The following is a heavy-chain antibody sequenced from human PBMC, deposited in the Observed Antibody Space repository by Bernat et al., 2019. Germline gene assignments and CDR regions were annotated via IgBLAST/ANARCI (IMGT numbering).Heavy chain of an antibody. V-gene: IGHV4-39*07. CDR2: IYYSGST. CDR1: GGTISSSSYY. D-gene: IGHD2-2*01. J-gene: IGHJ6*03. CDR3: TRGRGGYWSSTSCYARYYYSYMDV. Sequence: QLQLQESGPGLVKPSETLSLTCTVSGGTISSSSYYRGCIRQPPGKGLEWIGSIYYSGSTYYNPSLKSRVTISVDTSKNQCSLKLSSVTAVDTAVYYCTRGRGGYWSSTSCYARYYYSYMDVWGKGTTVTVSS.